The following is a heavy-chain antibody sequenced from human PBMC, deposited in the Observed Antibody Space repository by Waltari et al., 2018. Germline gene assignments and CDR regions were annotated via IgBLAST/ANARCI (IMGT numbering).Heavy chain of an antibody. CDR1: GGSISRSSYY. J-gene: IGHJ2*01. D-gene: IGHD3-10*01. CDR2: IYYSGST. CDR3: ARGVGAWFGDNPWYFDL. Sequence: QLQLQESGPGLVKPSETLSLTCPVSGGSISRSSYYWGWIRQPPGKGLEWIGSIYYSGSTYYNPSLKSRVTISVDTSKNQFSLKLSSVTAADTAVYYCARGVGAWFGDNPWYFDLWGRGTLVTVSS. V-gene: IGHV4-39*07.